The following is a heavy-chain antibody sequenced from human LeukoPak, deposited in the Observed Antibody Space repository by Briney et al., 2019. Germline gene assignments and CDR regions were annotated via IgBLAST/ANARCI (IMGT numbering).Heavy chain of an antibody. D-gene: IGHD5-18*01. V-gene: IGHV3-30*03. CDR1: GFTFSSYG. CDR3: ARGAYSYGFESYFDY. CDR2: ISHEGNNK. Sequence: SGGSLRLSCAASGFTFSSYGMHWVRQAPGKGLEWVAYISHEGNNKYYADPVKGRFTISRDNSNNTLYLQMNSLRAEDTAVYYCARGAYSYGFESYFDYWGQGTLVTVSS. J-gene: IGHJ4*02.